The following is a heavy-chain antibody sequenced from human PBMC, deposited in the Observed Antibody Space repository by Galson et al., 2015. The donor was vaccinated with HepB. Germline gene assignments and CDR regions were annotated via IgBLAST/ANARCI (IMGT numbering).Heavy chain of an antibody. J-gene: IGHJ4*02. CDR2: ISYDGSNK. Sequence: SLRLSCAASGFTFSSYAMHWVRQAPGKGLEWVAVISYDGSNKYYADSVKGRFTISRDNSKNTLYLQMNSLRAEDTAVYYCARESADDSSGYYFAYFDYWGQGTLVTVSS. D-gene: IGHD3-22*01. V-gene: IGHV3-30*04. CDR3: ARESADDSSGYYFAYFDY. CDR1: GFTFSSYA.